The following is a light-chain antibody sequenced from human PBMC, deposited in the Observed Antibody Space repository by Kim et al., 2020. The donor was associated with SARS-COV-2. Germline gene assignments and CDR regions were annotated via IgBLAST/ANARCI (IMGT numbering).Light chain of an antibody. CDR1: SLRSNY. Sequence: SSELTQDPTVSVALGQTVRITCQGDSLRSNYASWYQQKPRQAPVLVIYGQNRRPSGIPDRFSGSSSGNTASLTILGARAEDEADYYCSSRDISGNHFVFGAGTQLTVL. J-gene: IGLJ1*01. CDR3: SSRDISGNHFV. CDR2: GQN. V-gene: IGLV3-19*01.